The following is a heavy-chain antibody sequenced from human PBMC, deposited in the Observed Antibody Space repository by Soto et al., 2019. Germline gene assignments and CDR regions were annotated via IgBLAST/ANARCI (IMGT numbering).Heavy chain of an antibody. V-gene: IGHV1-69*13. D-gene: IGHD3-3*01. Sequence: ASVKVSCKASGGTFSSYAISWVRQAPGQGLEWMGGIIPIFGTANYAQKFQGRVTITADESTSTAYMELSSLRSEDTAVYYCARRSPGITIFGVVPKGLFYYYYGMDVWGQGTTVTVSS. J-gene: IGHJ6*02. CDR1: GGTFSSYA. CDR2: IIPIFGTA. CDR3: ARRSPGITIFGVVPKGLFYYYYGMDV.